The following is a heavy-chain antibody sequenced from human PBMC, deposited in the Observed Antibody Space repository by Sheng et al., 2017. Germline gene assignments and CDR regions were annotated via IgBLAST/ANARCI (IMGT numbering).Heavy chain of an antibody. Sequence: QVQLQQWGAGLLKPSETLSLTCAVYGGSFSGYYWSWIRQPPGKGLEWIGEINHSGSTNYNPSLKSRVTISVDTSKNQFSLKLSSVTAADTAVYYCVRLPRRRYYFDYWGQGTLVTVSS. J-gene: IGHJ4*02. CDR1: GGSFSGYY. CDR3: VRLPRRRYYFDY. V-gene: IGHV4-34*01. CDR2: INHSGST.